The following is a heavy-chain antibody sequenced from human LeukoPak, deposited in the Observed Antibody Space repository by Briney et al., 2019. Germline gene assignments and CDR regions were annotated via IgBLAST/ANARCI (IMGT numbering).Heavy chain of an antibody. V-gene: IGHV3-43D*03. CDR1: GFTFDDYA. J-gene: IGHJ6*03. CDR2: IGWDGGST. CDR3: AKGTYYDFWSGAGDYYYYMDV. Sequence: GGSLRLSCAASGFTFDDYAMHWVRQAPGKGLEWVPLIGWDGGSTYYADSVKGRFTISRDNSKNSLYLQMNSLRAEDTALYYCAKGTYYDFWSGAGDYYYYMDVWGKGTTVTVSS. D-gene: IGHD3-3*01.